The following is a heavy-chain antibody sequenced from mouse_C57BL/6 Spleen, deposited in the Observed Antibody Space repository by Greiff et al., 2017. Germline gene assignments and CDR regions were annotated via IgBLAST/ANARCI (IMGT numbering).Heavy chain of an antibody. J-gene: IGHJ2*01. CDR1: GYTFTSYW. V-gene: IGHV1-72*01. D-gene: IGHD2-4*01. Sequence: QVQLQQPGAELVKPGASVKLSKASGYTFTSYWMHWVQQRPGRGLEWIGRIDPNSGGTKYNEKFKSKATLTVDKPSSTAYMQLSSLTSEDSAVYYCARSDYGYFDYWGQGTTLTVSS. CDR3: ARSDYGYFDY. CDR2: IDPNSGGT.